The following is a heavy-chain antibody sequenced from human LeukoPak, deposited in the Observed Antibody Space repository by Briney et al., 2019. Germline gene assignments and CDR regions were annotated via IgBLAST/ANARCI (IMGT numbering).Heavy chain of an antibody. J-gene: IGHJ6*04. D-gene: IGHD3-10*02. Sequence: GGSLRLSCATSGFSFSSYAMSWVRQAPGKGLEWVSAMGSSDDGRYYAASVKGRFTISRDNAKNSLYLQMNSLRAEDTAVYYCAELGITMIGGVWGKGTTVTISS. CDR1: GFSFSSYA. V-gene: IGHV3-23*01. CDR3: AELGITMIGGV. CDR2: MGSSDDGR.